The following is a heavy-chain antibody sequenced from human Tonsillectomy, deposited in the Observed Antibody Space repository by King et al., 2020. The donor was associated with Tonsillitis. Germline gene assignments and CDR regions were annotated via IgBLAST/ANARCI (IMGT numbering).Heavy chain of an antibody. V-gene: IGHV3-23*04. CDR3: VKHSGRHSGGE. CDR2: ISDSGGST. CDR1: GFTFSSYA. J-gene: IGHJ4*02. Sequence: QLVESGGALVQPGGSLRLSCAASGFTFSSYAMSWVRQAPGKGLEWVSSISDSGGSTFYADSVKGRFTISRDNSKNTLYLQMNSLRAEDTAVYYCVKHSGRHSGGEGGQGTLVTVSS. D-gene: IGHD1-26*01.